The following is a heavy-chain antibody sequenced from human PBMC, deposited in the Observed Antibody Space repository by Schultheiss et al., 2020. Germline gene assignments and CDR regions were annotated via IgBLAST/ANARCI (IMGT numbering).Heavy chain of an antibody. CDR2: INPNSGGT. CDR1: GYTFTGYY. CDR3: ARDNVVGVRGGFDI. D-gene: IGHD1-26*01. J-gene: IGHJ3*02. Sequence: ASVKVSCKASGYTFTGYYMHWVRQAPGQGLEWMGWINPNSGGTNYAQKFQGWVTMTRDTSISTAYMELSRLRSDDTAVYYCARDNVVGVRGGFDIWGQGTMVTVSS. V-gene: IGHV1-2*04.